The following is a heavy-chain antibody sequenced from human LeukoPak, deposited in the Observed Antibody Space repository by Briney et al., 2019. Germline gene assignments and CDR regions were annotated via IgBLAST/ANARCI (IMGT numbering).Heavy chain of an antibody. V-gene: IGHV3-48*03. D-gene: IGHD3-22*01. CDR3: ARATDYDDSRGYYFDY. CDR1: GFTFSIYA. Sequence: GGSLRLSCRASGFTFSIYAMNWVRQAPGKGLEWVSYITSSGSTIYYVDSVKGRFTISRDNAKKSLYLQMNSLRAEDTAVYYCARATDYDDSRGYYFDYWGQGTLVTVSS. J-gene: IGHJ4*02. CDR2: ITSSGSTI.